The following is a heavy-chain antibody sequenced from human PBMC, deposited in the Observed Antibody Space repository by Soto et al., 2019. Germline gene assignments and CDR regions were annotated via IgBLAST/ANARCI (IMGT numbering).Heavy chain of an antibody. CDR3: ARSSGWYGGYFQH. V-gene: IGHV3-33*01. D-gene: IGHD6-19*01. J-gene: IGHJ1*01. Sequence: QVQLVESGGGVVQPGRSLRLSCAASGFTFSSYGMHWVRQAPGKGLEWVAVIWYDGSNKYYADSVKGRFTISRDNSQNPLFLPMNSLRGEDTAVYYRARSSGWYGGYFQHRGQGTLVTVCS. CDR1: GFTFSSYG. CDR2: IWYDGSNK.